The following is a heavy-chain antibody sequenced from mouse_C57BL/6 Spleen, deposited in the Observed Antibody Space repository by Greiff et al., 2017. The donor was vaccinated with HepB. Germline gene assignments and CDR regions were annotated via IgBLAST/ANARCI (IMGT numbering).Heavy chain of an antibody. CDR1: GFSLPSYG. D-gene: IGHD2-3*01. V-gene: IGHV2-2*01. CDR3: ARAYDGYYAWFAY. Sequence: QVQLKQSGPGLVQPSQSLSITCTVSGFSLPSYGVHWVRQSPGKGLEWLGVIWSGGSTDYNAAFISRLSISKDNSKSQVFFKMTSLQADDTAIYYCARAYDGYYAWFAYWGQGTLVTVSA. CDR2: IWSGGST. J-gene: IGHJ3*01.